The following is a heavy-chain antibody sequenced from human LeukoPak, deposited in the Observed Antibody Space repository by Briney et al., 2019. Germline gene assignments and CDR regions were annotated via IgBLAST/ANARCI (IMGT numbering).Heavy chain of an antibody. D-gene: IGHD6-19*01. V-gene: IGHV7-4-1*02. CDR2: INSKTGNP. J-gene: IGHJ4*02. CDR1: GYTFRNYA. CDR3: ASGLTGWSTDPLDY. Sequence: ASVNVSCKASGYTFRNYAMNWVRQAPGQGLEWMGWINSKTGNPTYAQAFTGRFVFSFDTSVSTAYLQISSLKAEDTAVYYCASGLTGWSTDPLDYWGQGTLVTVSS.